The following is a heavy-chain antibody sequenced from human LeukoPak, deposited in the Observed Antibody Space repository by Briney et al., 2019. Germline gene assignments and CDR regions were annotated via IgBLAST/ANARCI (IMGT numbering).Heavy chain of an antibody. J-gene: IGHJ4*02. V-gene: IGHV5-51*01. CDR3: ARGSYYYDSSGYYPTGFDY. Sequence: GESLQISCQGSGYSFTSYWIGWVRQMPGKGLEWMGSIYPGDSDTRYSPSFQGQVTISADKSISTAYLQWSSLKASDTAMYYCARGSYYYDSSGYYPTGFDYWGQGTLVTVSS. CDR2: IYPGDSDT. CDR1: GYSFTSYW. D-gene: IGHD3-22*01.